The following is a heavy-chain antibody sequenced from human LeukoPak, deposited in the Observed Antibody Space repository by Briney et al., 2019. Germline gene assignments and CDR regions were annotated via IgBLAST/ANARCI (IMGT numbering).Heavy chain of an antibody. Sequence: SETLSPTCAVSGGSISSGGYSWSWIRQPPGKGLEWIGYIYHSGSTYYNPSLKSRVTISVDRSKNQFSLKLSSVTAADTAVYYCARASLTIDYGDYVGDQWFDPWGQGTLVTVSS. CDR3: ARASLTIDYGDYVGDQWFDP. D-gene: IGHD4-17*01. J-gene: IGHJ5*02. CDR2: IYHSGST. V-gene: IGHV4-30-2*01. CDR1: GGSISSGGYS.